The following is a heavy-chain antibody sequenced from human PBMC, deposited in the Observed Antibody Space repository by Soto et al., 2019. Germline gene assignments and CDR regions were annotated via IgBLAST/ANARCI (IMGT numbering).Heavy chain of an antibody. D-gene: IGHD3-22*01. J-gene: IGHJ3*02. CDR1: GGSFSDYY. V-gene: IGHV4-34*01. CDR2: INYNGGA. Sequence: VQLQQWGAGLLKPSETLSLTCAVYGGSFSDYYWSWIRLIPGKGLEWIGEINYNGGANYNPSLKIRFTMSVDTSKNQFSVKMRFVTAPDTALYYCARPANAHSASSGYHHDAFDIWGQGRKVTVSS. CDR3: ARPANAHSASSGYHHDAFDI.